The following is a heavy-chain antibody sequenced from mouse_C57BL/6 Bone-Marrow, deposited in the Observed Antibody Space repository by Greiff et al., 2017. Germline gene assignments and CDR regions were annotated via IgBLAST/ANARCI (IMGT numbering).Heavy chain of an antibody. CDR2: IPPNSGST. D-gene: IGHD2-2*01. CDR1: GYTFTSYW. V-gene: IGHV1-64*01. CDR3: ARGLRRRDYFDY. J-gene: IGHJ2*01. Sequence: QVQLQQPGAELVKPGASVKLSCKASGYTFTSYWMHWVKQRPGQGLEWIGMIPPNSGSTNYNEKFKSKATLTVDKSSSTAYMQLSSLTSEDSAVYYCARGLRRRDYFDYWGQGTTLTVSS.